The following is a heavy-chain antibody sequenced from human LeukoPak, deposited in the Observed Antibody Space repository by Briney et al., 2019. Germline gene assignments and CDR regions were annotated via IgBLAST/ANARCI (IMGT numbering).Heavy chain of an antibody. CDR2: ITPILGIT. J-gene: IGHJ6*03. CDR1: GGTFNTYT. CDR3: ARDYADYFYYYMDV. D-gene: IGHD3-16*01. V-gene: IGHV1-69*04. Sequence: SVKVSCKASGGTFNTYTISWVRQAPGQGLEWMGRITPILGITNYARNFQGRVTLTADKSTSTVYMELSSLRSGDTAVYYCARDYADYFYYYMDVWGKGTTVTVSS.